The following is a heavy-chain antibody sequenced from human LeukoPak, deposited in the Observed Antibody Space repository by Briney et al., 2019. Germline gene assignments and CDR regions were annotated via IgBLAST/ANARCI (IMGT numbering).Heavy chain of an antibody. CDR1: GGTFSSYA. D-gene: IGHD3-10*01. CDR2: IIPILGIA. Sequence: GASVKVSCKASGGTFSSYAISWVRQVPGQGLEWMGRIIPILGIANYAQKFQGRVTITADKSTSTAYMELSSLRSEDTAVYYCARDGDYYGSGAGDAFDIWGQGTMVTVSS. J-gene: IGHJ3*02. CDR3: ARDGDYYGSGAGDAFDI. V-gene: IGHV1-69*04.